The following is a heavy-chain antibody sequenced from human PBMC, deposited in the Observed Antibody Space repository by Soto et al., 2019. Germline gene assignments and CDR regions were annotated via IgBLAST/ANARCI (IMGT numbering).Heavy chain of an antibody. CDR2: INHSGNT. CDR3: ARINKFYYGSGSYLGNFYGMDV. V-gene: IGHV4-34*01. D-gene: IGHD3-10*01. J-gene: IGHJ6*02. CDR1: GGPFSGFF. Sequence: PSETLSLTCAVYGGPFSGFFWSWIRQPPGRGLEWIGEINHSGNTNYNPSLKSRVTISEDTSKNQVSLKLSSVTAADTAVYFCARINKFYYGSGSYLGNFYGMDVWGQGTTVTVSS.